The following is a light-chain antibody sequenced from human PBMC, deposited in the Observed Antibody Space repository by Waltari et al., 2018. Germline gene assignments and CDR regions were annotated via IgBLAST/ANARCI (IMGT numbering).Light chain of an antibody. Sequence: QSALTQPASVSGSPRQSITLSCTGTGRDIGAFNYVSWYQQHSGKAPRLIIFGVSDRPSGISNRFSGSKSGNTASLTISGLQAEDEADYYCTSFTRAKTWVFGGGTKVTVL. CDR1: GRDIGAFNY. V-gene: IGLV2-14*03. J-gene: IGLJ3*02. CDR3: TSFTRAKTWV. CDR2: GVS.